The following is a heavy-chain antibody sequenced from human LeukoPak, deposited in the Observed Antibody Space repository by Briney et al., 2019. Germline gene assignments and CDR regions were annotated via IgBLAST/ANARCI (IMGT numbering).Heavy chain of an antibody. CDR2: ISAYNGNT. CDR3: ARARKVQLLWFGELFDY. D-gene: IGHD3-10*01. Sequence: ASVTVSCKASGYTFTSYGISWVRQAPGQGLEWMGWISAYNGNTNYAQKLQGRVTMTTDTSTSTAYMELRSLRSDDTAVYYCARARKVQLLWFGELFDYWGQGTLVTVSS. CDR1: GYTFTSYG. J-gene: IGHJ4*02. V-gene: IGHV1-18*01.